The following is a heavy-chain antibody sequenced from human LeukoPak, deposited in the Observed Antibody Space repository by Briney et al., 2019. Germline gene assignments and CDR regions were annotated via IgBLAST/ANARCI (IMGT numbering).Heavy chain of an antibody. D-gene: IGHD3-10*01. V-gene: IGHV3-33*01. Sequence: GGSLRLSCAASGYTFRKYGMHWVRPAPGKGGEGVAIIWLGGSEVHPAASVKGRFTISRDNSKDTLYLQLNSLRVDDTAVYYCARLGGSGGHSVVYWGQGTLVTVAS. CDR3: ARLGGSGGHSVVY. J-gene: IGHJ4*02. CDR1: GYTFRKYG. CDR2: IWLGGSEV.